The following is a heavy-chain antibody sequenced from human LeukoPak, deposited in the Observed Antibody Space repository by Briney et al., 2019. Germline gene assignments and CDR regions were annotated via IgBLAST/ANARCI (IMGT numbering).Heavy chain of an antibody. Sequence: SETLSLTCTVSGGSISSYNWGGSGRPPGKGRGWIGYIYYSGSTNYNPSLKSRVTISVDTSKNQFSLKLSSVTAADTAVYYCARGEYQLLRAAFDIWGQGTMVTVSS. V-gene: IGHV4-59*13. CDR2: IYYSGST. J-gene: IGHJ3*02. D-gene: IGHD2-2*01. CDR3: ARGEYQLLRAAFDI. CDR1: GGSISSYN.